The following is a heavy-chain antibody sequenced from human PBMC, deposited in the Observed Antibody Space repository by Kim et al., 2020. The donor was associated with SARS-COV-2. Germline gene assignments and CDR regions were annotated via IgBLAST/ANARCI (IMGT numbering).Heavy chain of an antibody. J-gene: IGHJ6*03. CDR3: AREGRWDDSSGYYYGYY. Sequence: GGSLRLSCAASGFTFSSYAMHWVRQAPGKGLEWVAVISYDGSNKYYADSVKGRFTISRDNSKNTLYLQMNSLRAEDTAVYYCAREGRWDDSSGYYYGYY. D-gene: IGHD3-22*01. CDR1: GFTFSSYA. V-gene: IGHV3-30*04. CDR2: ISYDGSNK.